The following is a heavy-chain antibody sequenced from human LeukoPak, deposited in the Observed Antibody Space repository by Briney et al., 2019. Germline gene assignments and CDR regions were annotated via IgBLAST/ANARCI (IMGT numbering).Heavy chain of an antibody. V-gene: IGHV3-23*01. D-gene: IGHD3-22*01. CDR1: GFRFSNYA. CDR2: ISGSGGTT. J-gene: IGHJ4*02. CDR3: AKERSSEDYPYYFES. Sequence: GGSLRLSCGASGFRFSNYAVTWVRQAPGRGLEWASGISGSGGTTFYADSVRGRFTISRDNSRDTLYLLMNSLRAEDTAVYYCAKERSSEDYPYYFESWGQGTLVTVSS.